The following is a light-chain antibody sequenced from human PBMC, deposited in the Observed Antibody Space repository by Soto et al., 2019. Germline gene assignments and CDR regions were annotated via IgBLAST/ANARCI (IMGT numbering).Light chain of an antibody. CDR2: EGS. J-gene: IGLJ1*01. Sequence: QSALTQPASVSGSPGQSITISCTGTSSDVGSYNLVSWYQQHPGKAPKLMIYEGSKRPSGVSNRFSGSKSGNMASLTISGLQAEDEADYYCCSYAGSSTPDVFGTGTKLTVL. V-gene: IGLV2-23*01. CDR1: SSDVGSYNL. CDR3: CSYAGSSTPDV.